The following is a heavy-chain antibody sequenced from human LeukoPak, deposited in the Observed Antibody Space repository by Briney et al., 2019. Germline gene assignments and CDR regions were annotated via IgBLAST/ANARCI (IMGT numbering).Heavy chain of an antibody. V-gene: IGHV3-64D*09. CDR3: VKAKKNYYDSSGYFDY. CDR2: ISSNGGST. CDR1: GFTFSSYA. Sequence: PGGSLRLSCSASGFTFSSYAMHWVRQAPGKGLEYVSAISSNGGSTYYADSVKGRFTISRDNSKNTLYLQMSSLRAEDTAVYYCVKAKKNYYDSSGYFDYWGQGTLVTVSS. D-gene: IGHD3-22*01. J-gene: IGHJ4*02.